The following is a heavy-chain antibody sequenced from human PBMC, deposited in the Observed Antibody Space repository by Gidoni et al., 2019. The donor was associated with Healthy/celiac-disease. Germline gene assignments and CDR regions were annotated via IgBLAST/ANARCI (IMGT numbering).Heavy chain of an antibody. CDR2: INVGNGNT. CDR1: EYTLTSYD. Sequence: QVHLVQSGAEVKKPGASVKLSCKASEYTLTSYDVHWVRQAPGQRLEWMGWINVGNGNTQYSQKFQGRVTITRDTSASTAYMELSSLRSEDTAVYYCARNGVSGVMVNAFGDWFGPWGQGTLVTVSS. V-gene: IGHV1-3*01. CDR3: ARNGVSGVMVNAFGDWFGP. J-gene: IGHJ5*02. D-gene: IGHD2-8*01.